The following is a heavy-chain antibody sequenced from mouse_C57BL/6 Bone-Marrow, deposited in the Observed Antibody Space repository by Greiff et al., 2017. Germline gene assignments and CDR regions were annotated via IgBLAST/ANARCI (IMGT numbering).Heavy chain of an antibody. CDR1: GFTFSSYA. V-gene: IGHV5-4*01. CDR3: ARDGYARGGYFDY. D-gene: IGHD2-2*01. Sequence: EVQGVESGGGLVKPGGSLKLSCAASGFTFSSYAMSWVRQTPEKRLEWVATISDGGSYTYYPDNVKGRFTISRDNAKNNLYLQMSHLKSEDTAMYYCARDGYARGGYFDYWGQGTTLTVSS. J-gene: IGHJ2*01. CDR2: ISDGGSYT.